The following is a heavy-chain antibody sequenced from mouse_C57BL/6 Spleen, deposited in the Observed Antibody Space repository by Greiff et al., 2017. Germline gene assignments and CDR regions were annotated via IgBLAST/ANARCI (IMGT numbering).Heavy chain of an antibody. V-gene: IGHV1-47*01. D-gene: IGHD1-1*01. Sequence: QVQLQQSGAELVKPGASVKMSCKASGYTFTTYPIEWMKQNHGKSLEWIGNFHPYNDDTKYNEKFKGKATLTVEKSSSTVYFELSRLTSDYSAVYYCARGGYYGPYAMDYWGQGTSVTVSS. CDR3: ARGGYYGPYAMDY. J-gene: IGHJ4*01. CDR2: FHPYNDDT. CDR1: GYTFTTYP.